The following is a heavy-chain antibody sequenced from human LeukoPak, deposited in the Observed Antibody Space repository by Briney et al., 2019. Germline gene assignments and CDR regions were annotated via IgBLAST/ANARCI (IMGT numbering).Heavy chain of an antibody. Sequence: SETLSLTCTVSGGSISSSSYYWGWIRQPPGKGLEWIGSIYYSRSTYYNPSLKSRVTISVDTSKNQFSLKLSSVTAADTAVYYCARGRYYDYWGQGTLVTVSS. D-gene: IGHD3-22*01. CDR1: GGSISSSSYY. J-gene: IGHJ4*02. V-gene: IGHV4-39*07. CDR3: ARGRYYDY. CDR2: IYYSRST.